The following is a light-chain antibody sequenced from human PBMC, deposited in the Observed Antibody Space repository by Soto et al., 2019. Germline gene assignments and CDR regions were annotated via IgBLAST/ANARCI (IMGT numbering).Light chain of an antibody. CDR1: SSDVGGYNY. Sequence: QSALTQPASVSGSPGQSITISCTGTSSDVGGYNYVSWYQHHPDKAPKLVIYDVTNRPSGVSYRFSGSKSGNTASLTISGLQAEDEADYYCNSYTGSTTPCVFGTGTKVTVL. CDR3: NSYTGSTTPCV. CDR2: DVT. J-gene: IGLJ1*01. V-gene: IGLV2-14*03.